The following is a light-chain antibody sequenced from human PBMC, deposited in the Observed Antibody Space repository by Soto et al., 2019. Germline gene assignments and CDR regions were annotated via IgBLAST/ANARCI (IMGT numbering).Light chain of an antibody. J-gene: IGKJ2*01. V-gene: IGKV3-20*01. CDR2: GAS. CDR3: QQYVSSPYT. Sequence: EIVLTQSPGPLSLSPGERATLSCRASQSVSSNYLARYQQKPGQAPRLLIYGASSRATGIPDRFSVSGSGTDFTLTISRLEPEDFAVYYCQQYVSSPYTFGQGTKVEIK. CDR1: QSVSSNY.